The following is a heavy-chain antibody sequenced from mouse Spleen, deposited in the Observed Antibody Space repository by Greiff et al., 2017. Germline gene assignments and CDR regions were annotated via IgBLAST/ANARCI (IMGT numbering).Heavy chain of an antibody. CDR1: GYTFTSHW. V-gene: IGHV1-69*02. CDR3: AREDWFAY. Sequence: QVQLKQSGAELVKPGAPVKVSCKASGYTFTSHWMNWVRQRPGRGLEWIGRIDPSDSETHYNQEFKDKATLTVDKSSSTAFIQLSSLTSEDSAVYYCAREDWFAYWGQGTLVTVSA. CDR2: IDPSDSET. J-gene: IGHJ3*01.